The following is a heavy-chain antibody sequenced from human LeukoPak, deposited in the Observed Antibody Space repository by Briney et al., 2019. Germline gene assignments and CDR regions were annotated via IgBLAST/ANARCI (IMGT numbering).Heavy chain of an antibody. CDR3: AKEDSDGYYVY. J-gene: IGHJ4*02. D-gene: IGHD5-24*01. CDR1: GGSISSYY. Sequence: PSETLSLTCTVSGGSISSYYWSWIRQPPGKGLEWIGYIYYSGTTNYNPSLKSRVTISVDTSTNQFSLRLTSVTAADTAVYYCAKEDSDGYYVYWGQGSLVTVSS. CDR2: IYYSGTT. V-gene: IGHV4-59*01.